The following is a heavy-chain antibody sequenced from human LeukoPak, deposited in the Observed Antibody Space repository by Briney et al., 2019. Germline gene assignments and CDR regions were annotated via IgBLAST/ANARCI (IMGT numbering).Heavy chain of an antibody. CDR1: GYIFTNYW. CDR2: IYPGDFDT. V-gene: IGHV5-51*01. Sequence: GESLKISCEASGYIFTNYWIGWGRQMPGKGLEWIGTIYPGDFDTRYSPSFQGQVTISADKSINTAHLQWSSLKASDTAMYYCARGAAGTTLDYYYFGLDVWGQGTTVRVSS. J-gene: IGHJ6*02. D-gene: IGHD1-7*01. CDR3: ARGAAGTTLDYYYFGLDV.